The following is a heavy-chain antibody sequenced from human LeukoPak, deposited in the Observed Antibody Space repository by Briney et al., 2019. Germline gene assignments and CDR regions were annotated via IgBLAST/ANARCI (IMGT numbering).Heavy chain of an antibody. V-gene: IGHV3-66*01. CDR1: GFTVSSNY. Sequence: PRGSLRLSCAASGFTVSSNYMSWVRQAPGKGLEWVSVIYSGGSTYYADSVKGRFTISRDNAKNSLYLQMNSLRAEDTAVYYCAELGITMIGGVWGKGTTVTISS. D-gene: IGHD3-10*02. CDR3: AELGITMIGGV. J-gene: IGHJ6*04. CDR2: IYSGGST.